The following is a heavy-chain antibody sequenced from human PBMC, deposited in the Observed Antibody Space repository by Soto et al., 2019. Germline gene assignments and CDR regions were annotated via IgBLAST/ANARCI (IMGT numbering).Heavy chain of an antibody. J-gene: IGHJ4*02. CDR1: GFTFSRHD. D-gene: IGHD4-17*01. Sequence: GGSLRLSCEASGFTFSRHDMHWVRQAPGKGLEWVAVISYDGSNDGSNKYYADSVKGRFTISRDNSKNTLYLQMNSLRAEDTAVYYCAKDLRVGYIYGDYIFPVFDYWGQGTLVTVSS. CDR3: AKDLRVGYIYGDYIFPVFDY. V-gene: IGHV3-30*18. CDR2: ISYDGSNDGSNK.